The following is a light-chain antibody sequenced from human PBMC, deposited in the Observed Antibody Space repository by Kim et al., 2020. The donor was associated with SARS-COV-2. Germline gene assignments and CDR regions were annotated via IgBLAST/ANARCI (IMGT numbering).Light chain of an antibody. CDR1: QSVSSN. V-gene: IGKV3-15*01. J-gene: IGKJ3*01. Sequence: VVPGERATLSCRASQSVSSNLAWYQQKPGQAPRLLIYGASTRATGIPARFSGSGSGTEFTLTISSLQSEDFAVYYCQQYNNWPFTFGPGTKVDIK. CDR3: QQYNNWPFT. CDR2: GAS.